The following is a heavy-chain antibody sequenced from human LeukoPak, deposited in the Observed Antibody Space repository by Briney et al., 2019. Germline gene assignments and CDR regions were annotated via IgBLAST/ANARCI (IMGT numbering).Heavy chain of an antibody. CDR2: ISSSGSTI. D-gene: IGHD3-10*01. CDR3: ARDRGLLLWFGEINGIFDY. CDR1: GFTFSSYE. J-gene: IGHJ4*02. V-gene: IGHV3-48*03. Sequence: GGSLRLSCAASGFTFSSYEMNRVRQAPGKGLEWVSYISSSGSTIYYADSVKGRFTISRDNAKNSLYLQMNSLRAEDTAVYYCARDRGLLLWFGEINGIFDYWGQGTLVTVSS.